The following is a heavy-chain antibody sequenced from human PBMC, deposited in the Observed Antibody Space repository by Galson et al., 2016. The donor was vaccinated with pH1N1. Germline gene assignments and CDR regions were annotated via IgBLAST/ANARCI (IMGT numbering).Heavy chain of an antibody. Sequence: SVKVSCKASGNTFTSYYMHGVRQAPGQGLEWMGTINPSGGSTSYAQKFQGRVTMTRDTSTSTVYMELSSLRSEDTGVYYCARVGKKWLAYFDYWGQGTLVTVSS. J-gene: IGHJ4*02. CDR2: INPSGGST. CDR3: ARVGKKWLAYFDY. CDR1: GNTFTSYY. V-gene: IGHV1-46*01. D-gene: IGHD6-19*01.